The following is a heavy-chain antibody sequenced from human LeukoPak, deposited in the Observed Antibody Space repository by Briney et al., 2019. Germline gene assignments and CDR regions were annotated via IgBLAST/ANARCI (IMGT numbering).Heavy chain of an antibody. CDR1: GGSFSGYY. CDR2: ISHSGST. Sequence: SETLSLTCAVYGGSFSGYYWTWIRQSPGKGLEWIGEISHSGSTNYNPSLKSRVTISVDTSKNRFSLKLSSVTAADTAVYYCARFAAMVTLDYWGQGTLVTVSS. D-gene: IGHD5-18*01. V-gene: IGHV4-34*01. CDR3: ARFAAMVTLDY. J-gene: IGHJ4*02.